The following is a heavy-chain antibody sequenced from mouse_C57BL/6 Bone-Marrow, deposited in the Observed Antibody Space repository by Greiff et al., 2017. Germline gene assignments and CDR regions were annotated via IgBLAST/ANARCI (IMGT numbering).Heavy chain of an antibody. CDR1: GFTFTDYY. CDR3: ARWGTTVVPFAD. Sequence: EVKLVESGGGLVQPGGSLSLSCAASGFTFTDYYMSWVRQPPGKALEWLGFIRNKANGYTTEYSASVKGRFTISRDNSHSILYLQMSALRAEDSATYYCARWGTTVVPFADWGQGTLVTVSA. D-gene: IGHD1-1*01. CDR2: IRNKANGYTT. V-gene: IGHV7-3*01. J-gene: IGHJ3*01.